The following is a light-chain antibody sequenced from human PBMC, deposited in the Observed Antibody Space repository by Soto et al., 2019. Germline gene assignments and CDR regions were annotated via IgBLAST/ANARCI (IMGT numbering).Light chain of an antibody. CDR1: SSDVGSYNR. J-gene: IGLJ1*01. Sequence: QSVLTQPPSVSGSPGQSVTISCSGTSSDVGSYNRVSWYQQPPGTAPKLMIYEVSNLPSGVPDRFSGSKSGNTASLTISGLQAEDEADYYCSSFTSSSTYVFGTGTKLTV. CDR3: SSFTSSSTYV. V-gene: IGLV2-18*02. CDR2: EVS.